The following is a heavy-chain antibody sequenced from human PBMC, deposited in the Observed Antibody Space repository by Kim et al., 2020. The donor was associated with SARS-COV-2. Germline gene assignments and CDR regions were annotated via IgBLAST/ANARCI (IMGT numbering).Heavy chain of an antibody. CDR3: ARAGLRP. CDR2: GGST. Sequence: GGSTSYAQKFQGRVTMTRDTSTSTVYMELSSLRSEDTAVYYCARAGLRPWGQGTLVTVSS. D-gene: IGHD5-12*01. J-gene: IGHJ5*02. V-gene: IGHV1-46*01.